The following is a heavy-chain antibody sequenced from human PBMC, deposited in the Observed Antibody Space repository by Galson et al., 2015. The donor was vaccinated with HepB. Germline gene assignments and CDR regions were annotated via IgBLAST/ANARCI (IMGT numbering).Heavy chain of an antibody. Sequence: SLRLSCAASGLTFSTFDIHWVRQAPGKGLEWVAVIWYDGSKKYYANSVKGRFTISRDNSRNTLYLQMNSLRPEDTAVYYCARGGGSHHKMDYWGQGTLVTISS. CDR2: IWYDGSKK. CDR1: GLTFSTFD. J-gene: IGHJ4*02. CDR3: ARGGGSHHKMDY. V-gene: IGHV3-33*01. D-gene: IGHD1-26*01.